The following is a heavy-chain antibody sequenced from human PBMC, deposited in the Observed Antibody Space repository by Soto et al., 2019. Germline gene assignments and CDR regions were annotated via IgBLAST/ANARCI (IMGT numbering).Heavy chain of an antibody. CDR1: GFTFSNYL. Sequence: PGGSLRLSCAASGFTFSNYLIHWVRQAPGKGLVWVSRVSHDGITTSYADSVKGRFTISRDNPKNTLYLQMNSLRDEDTAVYYCARDLDWVLYDYWGQGTPVTVSS. J-gene: IGHJ4*02. CDR3: ARDLDWVLYDY. D-gene: IGHD3-3*01. CDR2: VSHDGITT. V-gene: IGHV3-74*01.